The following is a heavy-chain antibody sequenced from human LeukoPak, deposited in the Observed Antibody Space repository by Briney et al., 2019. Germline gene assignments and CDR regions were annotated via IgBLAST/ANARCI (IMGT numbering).Heavy chain of an antibody. V-gene: IGHV1-18*04. J-gene: IGHJ3*02. D-gene: IGHD6-13*01. CDR3: ARVRDSNNWWGAFDI. CDR1: GYTFATSS. Sequence: ASVKVSCKASGYTFATSSISWVRQAPGQRPEWMGWISPNNGNTQYAQNVQGRVTMTTDTSTSTAYMELKTQRSDDTAVYYCARVRDSNNWWGAFDIWGQGTMVTVSS. CDR2: ISPNNGNT.